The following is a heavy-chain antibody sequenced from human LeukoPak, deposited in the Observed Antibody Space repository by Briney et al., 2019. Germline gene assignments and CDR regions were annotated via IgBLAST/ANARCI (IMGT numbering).Heavy chain of an antibody. V-gene: IGHV1-69*04. CDR2: IIPILGIA. J-gene: IGHJ4*02. CDR1: GGTFSSYA. CDR3: ARVEERYDSSGYYKTYFDY. D-gene: IGHD3-22*01. Sequence: GASVKASCKASGGTFSSYAISWVRRAPGQGLEWMGRIIPILGIANYAQKFQGRVTITADKSTSTAYMELNSLRAEDTAVYYCARVEERYDSSGYYKTYFDYWGQGTLVTVSS.